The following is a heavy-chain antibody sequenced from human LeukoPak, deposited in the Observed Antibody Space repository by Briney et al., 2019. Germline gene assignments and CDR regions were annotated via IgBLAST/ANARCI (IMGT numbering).Heavy chain of an antibody. D-gene: IGHD6-13*01. CDR1: GFTFSSYA. Sequence: PGGSLRLSCAASGFTFSSYAMGWVRQAPGKGLEWVSVISGSDSSTYHADSVKGRFTISRDNSKNTLYLQMNSLRAEDTAVYYCAKVKGSSRWEAVDYWGQGTLVTVSS. J-gene: IGHJ4*02. CDR2: ISGSDSST. V-gene: IGHV3-23*01. CDR3: AKVKGSSRWEAVDY.